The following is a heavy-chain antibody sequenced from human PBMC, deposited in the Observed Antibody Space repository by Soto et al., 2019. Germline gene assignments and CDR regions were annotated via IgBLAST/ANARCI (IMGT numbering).Heavy chain of an antibody. CDR3: ARVRMTTVTPTYYFDY. CDR1: GFTFSSYA. CDR2: ISYDGSNK. Sequence: QVQLVESGGGVVQPGRSLRLSCAASGFTFSSYAMHWVRQAPGKGLEWVAVISYDGSNKYYADSVKGRFTISRDNSKNRLYLQMNSLRAEDTAVYYCARVRMTTVTPTYYFDYWGQGTLVTVSS. D-gene: IGHD4-17*01. V-gene: IGHV3-30-3*01. J-gene: IGHJ4*02.